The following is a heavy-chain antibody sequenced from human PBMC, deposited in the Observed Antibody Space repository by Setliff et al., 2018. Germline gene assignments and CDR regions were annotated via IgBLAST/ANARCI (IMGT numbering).Heavy chain of an antibody. CDR1: GFTFSSYS. CDR2: ISSSSSTI. V-gene: IGHV3-48*01. CDR3: VVGSDYYYYYGMDV. J-gene: IGHJ6*02. Sequence: PGESLKISCAASGFTFSSYSMNWVRQAPGKGLEWVSYISSSSSTIYYADSVKGRFTISRDNAKNSLYLQMNSLRAEDTAVYYCVVGSDYYYYYGMDVWGQGTTVTVS. D-gene: IGHD3-10*01.